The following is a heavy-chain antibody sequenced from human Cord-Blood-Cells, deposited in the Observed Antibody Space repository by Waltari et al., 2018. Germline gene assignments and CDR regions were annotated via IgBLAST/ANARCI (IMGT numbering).Heavy chain of an antibody. CDR3: ARGHCSGGSCYPDY. CDR1: GFTFSSYG. CDR2: IWYDGSNK. V-gene: IGHV3-33*01. J-gene: IGHJ4*02. D-gene: IGHD2-15*01. Sequence: QVQLVESGGGVVQPGRSLRLSCAASGFTFSSYGMHWVRQAPGKGLEWVAVIWYDGSNKYYADSVKGRFTISRDNSKNTLYLQMNSLRAEDTAVYYCARGHCSGGSCYPDYWGQGTLVTVSS.